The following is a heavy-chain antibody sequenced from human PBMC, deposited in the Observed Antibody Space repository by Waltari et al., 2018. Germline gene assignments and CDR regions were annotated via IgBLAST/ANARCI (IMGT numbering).Heavy chain of an antibody. Sequence: QVQLVQSGAEVKKPGASVKVSCKASGYTFTGYYMHWVRHAPGPGLEWMGRMNPNSGGTNDAQKLQGKVTMTRDTSISTAYMELSRLRSDDTAVYYCARAGGRDYYDSSGYDYWGQGTLVTVSS. CDR1: GYTFTGYY. J-gene: IGHJ4*02. V-gene: IGHV1-2*06. CDR3: ARAGGRDYYDSSGYDY. CDR2: MNPNSGGT. D-gene: IGHD3-22*01.